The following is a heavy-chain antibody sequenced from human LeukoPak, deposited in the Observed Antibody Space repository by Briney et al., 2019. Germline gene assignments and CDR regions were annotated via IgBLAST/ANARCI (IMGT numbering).Heavy chain of an antibody. V-gene: IGHV3-23*01. J-gene: IGHJ4*02. CDR1: GLTFSNYA. CDR3: TKGSIWLPFDY. CDR2: ISGSGGST. D-gene: IGHD5-18*01. Sequence: GGSLRLSCAASGLTFSNYAMSWARQAPGKGLEWVSAISGSGGSTYYADSVKGRFTISRDNSKNTLYLQMNSLRAEDTAVYYCTKGSIWLPFDYWGQGTLVTVSS.